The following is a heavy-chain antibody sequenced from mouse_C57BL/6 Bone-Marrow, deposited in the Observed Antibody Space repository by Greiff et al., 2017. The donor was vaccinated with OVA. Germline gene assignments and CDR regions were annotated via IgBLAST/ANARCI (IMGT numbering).Heavy chain of an antibody. CDR2: ISDGGSYT. Sequence: EVKVVESGGGLVKPGGSLKLSCAASGFTFSSYAMSWVRQTPEKRLEWVATISDGGSYTYYPDNVKGRFTISRDNAKNNLYLQMSHLKSEDTAMYYCARDRVTTVAYYFDYWGQGTTLTVSS. V-gene: IGHV5-4*01. J-gene: IGHJ2*01. CDR1: GFTFSSYA. CDR3: ARDRVTTVAYYFDY. D-gene: IGHD1-1*01.